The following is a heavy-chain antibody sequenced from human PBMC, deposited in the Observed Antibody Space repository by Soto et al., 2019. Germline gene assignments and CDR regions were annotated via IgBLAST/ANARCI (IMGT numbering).Heavy chain of an antibody. CDR1: GFTFSSYA. CDR3: AKFGNYYDSSADAPFDY. D-gene: IGHD3-22*01. CDR2: ISGSGGST. V-gene: IGHV3-23*01. Sequence: GGSLRLSCAASGFTFSSYAMSWVRQAPGKGLEWVSAISGSGGSTYYADSVKGRFTISRDNSKNTLYLQMNSLRAEDTAVYYCAKFGNYYDSSADAPFDYWGQGTLVTVSS. J-gene: IGHJ4*02.